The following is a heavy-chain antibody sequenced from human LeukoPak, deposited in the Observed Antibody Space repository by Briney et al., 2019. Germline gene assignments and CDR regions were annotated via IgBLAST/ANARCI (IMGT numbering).Heavy chain of an antibody. CDR1: GFAFSGYA. D-gene: IGHD1-26*01. V-gene: IGHV3-23*01. Sequence: PGGSLRLSCTVSGFAFSGYAMSWVRQAPGKGPEWVSSIGARGDVTYSADSVKGRFTISRDNSKRTLFLQMNSLRAEDTAVYYCEKVHYTASFTGSFPGRNYFDPWGQGSLVTVSS. CDR3: EKVHYTASFTGSFPGRNYFDP. CDR2: IGARGDVT. J-gene: IGHJ4*02.